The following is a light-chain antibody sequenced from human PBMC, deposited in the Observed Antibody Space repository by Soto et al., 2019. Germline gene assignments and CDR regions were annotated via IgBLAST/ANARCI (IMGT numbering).Light chain of an antibody. CDR2: GAS. CDR1: QSVSSSD. CDR3: QQYGSSPLT. Sequence: EIVLTQSPGTLSFFPGERATLSCRASQSVSSSDLAWYQQKPGQAPRLLIYGASSRATGIPDMFSCSGSGTDFTLTISRLEPDDLAVYYCQQYGSSPLTFGGGTKVEIK. J-gene: IGKJ4*01. V-gene: IGKV3-20*01.